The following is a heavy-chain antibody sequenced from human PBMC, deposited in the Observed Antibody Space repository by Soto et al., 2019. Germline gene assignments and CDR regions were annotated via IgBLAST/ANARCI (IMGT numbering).Heavy chain of an antibody. V-gene: IGHV3-30*18. D-gene: IGHD5-12*01. CDR2: ISYDGSNK. CDR3: AKDGGVDIVATIEDYYYYYGMDV. CDR1: GFTFISYG. J-gene: IGHJ6*02. Sequence: GGSLRLSCAASGFTFISYGLHWVRQAPGKGLEWVAVISYDGSNKYYADSVKGRFTISRDNSKNTLYLQMNSLRAEDTAVYYCAKDGGVDIVATIEDYYYYYGMDVWGQGTTVTVSS.